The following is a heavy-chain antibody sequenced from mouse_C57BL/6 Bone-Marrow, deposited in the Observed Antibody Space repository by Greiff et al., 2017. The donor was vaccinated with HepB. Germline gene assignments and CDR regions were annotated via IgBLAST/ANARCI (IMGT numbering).Heavy chain of an antibody. CDR2: IWGVGST. J-gene: IGHJ4*01. CDR3: ASERYAMDY. CDR1: GFSFTSYG. Sequence: QVQLQQSGPGLVAPSQSLSITCTVSGFSFTSYGVDWVRQSPGKGLEWLGVIWGVGSTNYNSALKSRLSISKDNSKSQVFLKMNSLQTDDTAMYYCASERYAMDYWGQGTSVTVSS. V-gene: IGHV2-6*01.